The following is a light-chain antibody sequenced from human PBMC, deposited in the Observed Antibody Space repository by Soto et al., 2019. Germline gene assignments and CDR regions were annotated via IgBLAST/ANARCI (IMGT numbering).Light chain of an antibody. V-gene: IGKV3D-20*02. CDR1: QSVSSTY. Sequence: EVVLSLSPAALSLSPGERATLSCRASQSVSSTYLAWYQRQPGQAPMLLMSGTSNRATGTPARFSGSGSGTDFTLSISSLEPEDFAIYYCQQRNNWPPITFGQGPGLQI. CDR3: QQRNNWPPIT. J-gene: IGKJ5*01. CDR2: GTS.